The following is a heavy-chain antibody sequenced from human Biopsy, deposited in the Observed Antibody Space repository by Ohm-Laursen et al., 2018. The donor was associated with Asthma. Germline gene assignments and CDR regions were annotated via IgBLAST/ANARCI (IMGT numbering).Heavy chain of an antibody. V-gene: IGHV1-3*01. D-gene: IGHD3-10*01. Sequence: SVKVSCKASGYTFINYAIHWVRQAPGQRLEWMGWINAGNGNTEYSQKFQGRVTITRDTSASTAYMDLSSLRSEDTALYYCARTYYDVFAIWGQGTMVTVSS. CDR1: GYTFINYA. J-gene: IGHJ3*02. CDR3: ARTYYDVFAI. CDR2: INAGNGNT.